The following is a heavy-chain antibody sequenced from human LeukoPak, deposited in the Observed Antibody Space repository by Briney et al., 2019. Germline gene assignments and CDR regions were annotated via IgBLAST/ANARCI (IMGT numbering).Heavy chain of an antibody. Sequence: SVKVSCKASGGTFSSYAISWVRQAPGQGLEWMGGIIPIFGTANYAQKFQGRVTITTDESTSTAYMELNSLRSEDTAVYYCARTMVGGPVAILSWFDPWGQGTLVTVSS. D-gene: IGHD2-2*01. V-gene: IGHV1-69*05. CDR1: GGTFSSYA. CDR3: ARTMVGGPVAILSWFDP. J-gene: IGHJ5*02. CDR2: IIPIFGTA.